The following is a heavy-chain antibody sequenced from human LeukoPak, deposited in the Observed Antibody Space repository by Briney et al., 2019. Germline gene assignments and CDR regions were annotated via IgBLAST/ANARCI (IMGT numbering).Heavy chain of an antibody. CDR3: ARAGRDGYNQNFDH. J-gene: IGHJ4*02. CDR2: IYPGGSET. Sequence: GESLKISCKGLGYSFSSYWNAWVRQRPGKGLEWMGIIYPGGSETRYDPSFQGQVTISADNSTSTAYLQWSSLRTSDTAMYYCARAGRDGYNQNFDHWGQGTLVTVSS. V-gene: IGHV5-51*01. D-gene: IGHD5-24*01. CDR1: GYSFSSYW.